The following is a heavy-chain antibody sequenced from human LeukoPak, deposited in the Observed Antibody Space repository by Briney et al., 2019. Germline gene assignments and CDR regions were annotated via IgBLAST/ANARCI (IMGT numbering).Heavy chain of an antibody. V-gene: IGHV3-64*01. Sequence: GGSLRLSCAASGFTFSSYAMHWVRQAPGKGLEYASAISSNGGSTYYANSVKGRFTISRDNSKNTLYLQMGSLRAEDMAVYYCARSEFLYYYYMDVWGKGTTVTVSS. CDR2: ISSNGGST. CDR3: ARSEFLYYYYMDV. D-gene: IGHD2/OR15-2a*01. CDR1: GFTFSSYA. J-gene: IGHJ6*03.